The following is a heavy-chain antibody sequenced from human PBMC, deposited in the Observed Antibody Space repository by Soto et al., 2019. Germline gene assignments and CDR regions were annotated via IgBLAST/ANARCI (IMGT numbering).Heavy chain of an antibody. CDR2: ISSSGSTI. CDR3: ARDGGYDWVVLFDY. J-gene: IGHJ4*02. V-gene: IGHV3-48*03. D-gene: IGHD5-12*01. CDR1: GFTFSSYE. Sequence: GGSLRLSCAASGFTFSSYEMNWVRQAPGKGLEWVSYISSSGSTICYADSVKGRFTISRDNAKSSLYLQMNSLRAEDTAVYYCARDGGYDWVVLFDYWGQGTLVTVSS.